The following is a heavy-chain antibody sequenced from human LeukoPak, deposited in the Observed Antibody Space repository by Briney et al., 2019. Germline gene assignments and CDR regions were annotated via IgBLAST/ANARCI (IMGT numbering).Heavy chain of an antibody. CDR2: ISYDGSNK. J-gene: IGHJ4*02. CDR3: AAPRGVDY. CDR1: GFTFSSYG. D-gene: IGHD3-16*01. V-gene: IGHV3-30*03. Sequence: GGSLRLSCAASGFTFSSYGMHWVRQAPGKGLEWVAVISYDGSNKYYADSVKGRFTISRDNSKNTLYLQMNSLRAEDTAVYYCAAPRGVDYWGQRTPVTVSS.